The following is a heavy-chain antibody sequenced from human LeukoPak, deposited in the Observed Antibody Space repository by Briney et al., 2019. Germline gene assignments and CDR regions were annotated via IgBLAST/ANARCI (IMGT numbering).Heavy chain of an antibody. J-gene: IGHJ5*02. Sequence: SETLSLTCAVYGGSFSGYYWSWIRQPPGKGLEWIGEINHSGSTNYNPSFKSRVTISVDTSKNQFSLKLSSVTAADTAVYYCARTPLRGATFFTSYPNWFDTWGQGTLVTVSA. CDR1: GGSFSGYY. CDR3: ARTPLRGATFFTSYPNWFDT. D-gene: IGHD3-10*01. CDR2: INHSGST. V-gene: IGHV4-34*01.